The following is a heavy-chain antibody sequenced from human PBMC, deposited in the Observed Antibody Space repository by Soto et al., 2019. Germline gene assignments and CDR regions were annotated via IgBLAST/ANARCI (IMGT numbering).Heavy chain of an antibody. D-gene: IGHD1-26*01. CDR1: GGSFSGYY. CDR3: ARARSGTPTGAY. Sequence: QVQLQQWGAGLLKPSETLSLTCAVYGGSFSGYYWSWIRQPPGKGLEWIGEINHSGSTNYNPSLKSRVTISVDTSNNQFSLKLSSVTAADTAVYYCARARSGTPTGAYWGQGTLVTVSS. CDR2: INHSGST. J-gene: IGHJ4*02. V-gene: IGHV4-34*01.